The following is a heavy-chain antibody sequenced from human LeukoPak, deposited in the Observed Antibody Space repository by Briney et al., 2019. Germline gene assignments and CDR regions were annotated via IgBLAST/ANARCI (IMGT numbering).Heavy chain of an antibody. D-gene: IGHD2-15*01. CDR1: GFTFSDYG. J-gene: IGHJ4*02. CDR2: IYHSGGT. Sequence: LSCAASGFTFSDYGMSWVRQPPGKGLEWIGYIYHSGGTYYNPSLKSRVTISVDTSKNQFSLRLSSVTAADTAVYYCAGVKCSGGSCYLVDYWGQGTLVTVSS. V-gene: IGHV4-30-4*08. CDR3: AGVKCSGGSCYLVDY.